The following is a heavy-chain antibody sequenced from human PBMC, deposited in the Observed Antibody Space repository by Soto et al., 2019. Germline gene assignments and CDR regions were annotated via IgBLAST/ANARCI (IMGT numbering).Heavy chain of an antibody. J-gene: IGHJ4*02. V-gene: IGHV4-34*01. CDR1: GGSFSGYY. Sequence: QVQLQQWGAGLLKPSETLSLTCAVYGGSFSGYYWSWIRQPPGKGLEWIGEINHSGSTNYNPSLKSRVTISVDTSKNQFSLKLSSVTAADTAVYYCARYRQWLVNFDYWGQGTLVTVSS. CDR2: INHSGST. CDR3: ARYRQWLVNFDY. D-gene: IGHD6-19*01.